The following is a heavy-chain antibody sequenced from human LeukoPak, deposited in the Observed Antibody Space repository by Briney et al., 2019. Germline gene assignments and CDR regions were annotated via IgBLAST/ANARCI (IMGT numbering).Heavy chain of an antibody. Sequence: GRSLRLSCAASGFTFDDYAMHWVRQAPGKGLEWASGISWNSGSIGYADSVKGRFTISRDNAKNSPYLQMNSLRAEDTALYYCAKVSRKGYYFDYWGQGTLVTVSS. CDR3: AKVSRKGYYFDY. CDR2: ISWNSGSI. D-gene: IGHD1-14*01. CDR1: GFTFDDYA. J-gene: IGHJ4*02. V-gene: IGHV3-9*01.